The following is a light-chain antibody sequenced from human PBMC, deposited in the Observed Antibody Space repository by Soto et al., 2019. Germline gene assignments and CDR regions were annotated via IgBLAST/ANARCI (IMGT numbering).Light chain of an antibody. CDR3: MQSLQTIT. J-gene: IGKJ5*01. V-gene: IGKV2-28*01. Sequence: DFVMTQSPLSLPVTPGEPASISCRSSQSLLHSNGYNYLDWYLQKPGQSPQLLIYLASNRASGVPDRFSGSVSGTDFTLKSSRVEAEDIGVYYCMQSLQTITFGQGTRLEIK. CDR2: LAS. CDR1: QSLLHSNGYNY.